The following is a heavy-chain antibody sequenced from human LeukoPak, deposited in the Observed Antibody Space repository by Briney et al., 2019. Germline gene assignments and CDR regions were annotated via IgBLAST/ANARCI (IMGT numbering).Heavy chain of an antibody. CDR1: GYTFTGYY. V-gene: IGHV1-2*06. J-gene: IGHJ3*02. CDR2: INPNGGGT. D-gene: IGHD2-2*01. CDR3: AKSSSDAFDI. Sequence: ASVKVSCKASGYTFTGYYMHWVRQAPGQGLEWMGRINPNGGGTDYAQKFQGRVTMTRDTSISTAYMELSRLRSDDTAVYYCAKSSSDAFDIWGQGTMVTVSS.